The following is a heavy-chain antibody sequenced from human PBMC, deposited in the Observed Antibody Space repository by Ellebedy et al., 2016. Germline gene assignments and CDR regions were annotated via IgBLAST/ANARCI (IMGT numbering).Heavy chain of an antibody. CDR1: GFTFSDYY. J-gene: IGHJ1*01. Sequence: GGSLRLSCAASGFTFSDYYMSWIRQAPGKGLEWVSYINSGSTIYYADSVKGRFTISRDNAKNSLYLQMNSLRAEDTAVYYCARSGSYKGYFQDWGQGTLVTVSS. CDR3: ARSGSYKGYFQD. D-gene: IGHD1-26*01. V-gene: IGHV3-11*01. CDR2: INSGSTI.